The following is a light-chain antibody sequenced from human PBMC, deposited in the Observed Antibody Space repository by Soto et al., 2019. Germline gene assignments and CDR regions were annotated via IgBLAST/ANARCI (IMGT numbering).Light chain of an antibody. CDR2: EVI. V-gene: IGLV2-14*01. J-gene: IGLJ1*01. Sequence: QSVLNQPASVSGSPGQSITISCTGTSSDVGAYNYVSWYQQHPGKAPKLMIYEVINRPSGVSNRFSGSKSGNTASLTISGLQAEDEADYYCGSYTSASTLVFGTGTKVTVL. CDR3: GSYTSASTLV. CDR1: SSDVGAYNY.